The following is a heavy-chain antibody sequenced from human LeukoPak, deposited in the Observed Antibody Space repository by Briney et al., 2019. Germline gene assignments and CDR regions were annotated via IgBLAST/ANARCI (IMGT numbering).Heavy chain of an antibody. CDR1: GYSFTSYW. D-gene: IGHD1-26*01. CDR2: IYPDDSDT. Sequence: GASLKIFCKGSGYSFTSYWIGWVRQLPGKGLEWMGIIYPDDSDTRYSPSFQGQVTISADKSINTAYLQWSSLKASDTAMYYCARPGYSGSPRAFDIWGQGTMVTVSS. V-gene: IGHV5-51*01. CDR3: ARPGYSGSPRAFDI. J-gene: IGHJ3*02.